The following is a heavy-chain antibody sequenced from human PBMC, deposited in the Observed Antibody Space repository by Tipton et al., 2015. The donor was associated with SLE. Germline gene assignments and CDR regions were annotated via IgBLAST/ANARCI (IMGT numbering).Heavy chain of an antibody. J-gene: IGHJ4*02. D-gene: IGHD2-21*01. V-gene: IGHV4-38-2*02. CDR2: IYYSGST. Sequence: TLSLTCTVSGFSIRSGYYWGWIRQPPGKRLEWIGSIYYSGSTYCNPSLKSRVTISVDTSENQFSLKLSSVTAADTAVYYCARHCQIYSFVYWGQGSLVTVSS. CDR1: GFSIRSGYY. CDR3: ARHCQIYSFVY.